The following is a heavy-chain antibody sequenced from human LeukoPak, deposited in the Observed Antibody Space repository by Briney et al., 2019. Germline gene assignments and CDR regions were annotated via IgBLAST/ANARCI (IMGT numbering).Heavy chain of an antibody. D-gene: IGHD2-2*01. J-gene: IGHJ4*02. CDR2: ISGSGGRT. Sequence: GGALRLSCAASGFTFSSYAMSWVRQAPGKGLAWASAISGSGGRTYYADSVKGRFTISRDNSKNTLYLQMNSLRAEDTAVYYCAKPSRQVLGYCSSTSCSHFDYWGQGTLVTVSS. V-gene: IGHV3-23*01. CDR1: GFTFSSYA. CDR3: AKPSRQVLGYCSSTSCSHFDY.